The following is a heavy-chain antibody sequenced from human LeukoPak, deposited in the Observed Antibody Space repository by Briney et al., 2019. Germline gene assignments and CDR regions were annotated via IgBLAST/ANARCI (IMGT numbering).Heavy chain of an antibody. Sequence: PGGSLRLSRAASGFTFSDYSMNWVRQAPGKGLEWISYIGISSGKTKYADSVKGRFTISGDNAKNSLYLQMNSLRVEDTAVYYCARDYRYAFDNWGQGTLVTVSS. D-gene: IGHD1-1*01. CDR2: IGISSGKT. V-gene: IGHV3-48*04. J-gene: IGHJ4*02. CDR3: ARDYRYAFDN. CDR1: GFTFSDYS.